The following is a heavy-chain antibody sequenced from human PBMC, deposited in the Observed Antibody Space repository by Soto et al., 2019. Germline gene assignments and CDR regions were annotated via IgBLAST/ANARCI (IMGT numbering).Heavy chain of an antibody. V-gene: IGHV3-7*01. CDR1: EFTFDKYY. J-gene: IGHJ6*02. D-gene: IGHD1-20*01. Sequence: LRLSCAASEFTFDKYYMTWVRQAPGKGLEWVANIKPDGSEQYYVDSVKGRFTISRDNANNSLYLQMNSLRAEDTAVYFCARGNWNYYYGFDVWGQGTTVTVSS. CDR2: IKPDGSEQ. CDR3: ARGNWNYYYGFDV.